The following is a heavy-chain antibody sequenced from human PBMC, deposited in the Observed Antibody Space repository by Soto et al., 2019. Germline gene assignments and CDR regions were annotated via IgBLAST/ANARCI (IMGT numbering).Heavy chain of an antibody. V-gene: IGHV1-69*06. CDR3: ARDSSGYSYGYYYYGMDV. CDR1: GGTFSSYA. Sequence: GASVKVSCKASGGTFSSYAISWVRQAPGQGLEWMGGIIPIFGTANYAQKFQGRVTITADKSTSTAYMELSSLRSEDTAVYYCARDSSGYSYGYYYYGMDVWGQGTTVTVSS. D-gene: IGHD5-18*01. J-gene: IGHJ6*02. CDR2: IIPIFGTA.